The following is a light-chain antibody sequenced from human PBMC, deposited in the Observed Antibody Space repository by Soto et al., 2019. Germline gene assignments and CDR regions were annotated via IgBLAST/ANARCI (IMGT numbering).Light chain of an antibody. J-gene: IGLJ2*01. V-gene: IGLV2-14*01. CDR2: DVS. CDR1: SSDVGAYNY. Sequence: QSALTQPASVSGSPGQSITISCTGTSSDVGAYNYVSWYQHHPGKAPKLMISDVSHRPSGVSNRFSGSKSGNTASLTISGLQAEDEADYYCSSYTTRSTQVFGGGTKVTGL. CDR3: SSYTTRSTQV.